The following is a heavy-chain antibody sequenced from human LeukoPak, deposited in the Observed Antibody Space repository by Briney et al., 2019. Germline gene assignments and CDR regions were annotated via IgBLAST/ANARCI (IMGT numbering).Heavy chain of an antibody. CDR2: IGSDGKT. CDR3: ARDAKGYYFDH. J-gene: IGHJ4*02. D-gene: IGHD3-16*01. Sequence: GGSLRLSCEASGFPFSSYAMTWVRQAPGKGLEWVSSIGSDGKTHYSESVKGRFTISRDNAKNSLYLQMNSLRDEDTAVYYCARDAKGYYFDHWGQGTLVTVSS. CDR1: GFPFSSYA. V-gene: IGHV3-69-1*01.